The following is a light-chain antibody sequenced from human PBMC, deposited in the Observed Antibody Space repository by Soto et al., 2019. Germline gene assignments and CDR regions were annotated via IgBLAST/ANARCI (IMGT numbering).Light chain of an antibody. Sequence: EIVLTQSPGTLSLSPGERATLSCRASQSVSSSYLAWYQHKRYQAPRLLIYGASSRATGIPDRFSGSGSGTDFTLTISRLEPEDFAVYYCQYYGSPVRTFGQGTKVEIK. V-gene: IGKV3-20*01. CDR2: GAS. CDR3: QYYGSPVRT. CDR1: QSVSSSY. J-gene: IGKJ1*01.